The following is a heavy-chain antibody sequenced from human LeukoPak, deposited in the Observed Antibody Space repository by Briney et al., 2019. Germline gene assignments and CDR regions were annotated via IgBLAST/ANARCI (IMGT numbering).Heavy chain of an antibody. J-gene: IGHJ4*02. V-gene: IGHV4-39*01. CDR2: IYYSGST. Sequence: PSETLSLTCTVSGAFFSSSTYYWGWIRQPPGKGLEWIGSIYYSGSTYYNPSLKGRVTMSVDTSKNQFSLKLSSVTAADTAVYYCARHAGGISATGTRPFDYWGQGTLVTVSS. D-gene: IGHD6-13*01. CDR3: ARHAGGISATGTRPFDY. CDR1: GAFFSSSTYY.